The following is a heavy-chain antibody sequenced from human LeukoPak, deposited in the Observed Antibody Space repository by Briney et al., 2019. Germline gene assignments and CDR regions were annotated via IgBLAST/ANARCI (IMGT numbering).Heavy chain of an antibody. D-gene: IGHD1-14*01. J-gene: IGHJ6*03. CDR2: ISSSGSYI. V-gene: IGHV3-21*01. Sequence: ETLSLTCTVSGASISSGGYSWNWIRQPPGKGLEWVSSISSSGSYIYYADSVKGRFTISRDNAKNSLYLQMNSLRAEDTAVYYCARVGPWVNPDYYYYYMDVWGKGTTVTVSS. CDR3: ARVGPWVNPDYYYYYMDV. CDR1: GASISSGGYS.